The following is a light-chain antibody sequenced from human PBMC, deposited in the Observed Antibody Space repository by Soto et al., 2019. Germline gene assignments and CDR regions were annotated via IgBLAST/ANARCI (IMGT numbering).Light chain of an antibody. CDR3: RAYTARSTLV. CDR2: EVR. CDR1: MRDVGAYNL. J-gene: IGLJ3*02. Sequence: QSVLTQPASVSGSAGQSITISCSGTMRDVGAYNLVSWYQQHPGTAPKLIIYEVRNRPSGISSRFSGSRSGNTASLTISGLQSEDEGDYYCRAYTARSTLVFGGGTKPTVL. V-gene: IGLV2-14*01.